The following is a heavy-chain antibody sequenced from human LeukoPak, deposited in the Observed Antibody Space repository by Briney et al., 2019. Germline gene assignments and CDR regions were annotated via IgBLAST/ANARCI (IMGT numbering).Heavy chain of an antibody. V-gene: IGHV4-59*11. Sequence: SETLSLTCTVSGGSISSHYWSWIRQPPGKGLEWIGYIYYSGSTNYNPSLKSRVTISVDTSKNQFSLKLSSVTAADTAVYYCARLWSGYESNWFDPWGQGTLVTVPS. D-gene: IGHD3-3*01. CDR1: GGSISSHY. CDR3: ARLWSGYESNWFDP. CDR2: IYYSGST. J-gene: IGHJ5*02.